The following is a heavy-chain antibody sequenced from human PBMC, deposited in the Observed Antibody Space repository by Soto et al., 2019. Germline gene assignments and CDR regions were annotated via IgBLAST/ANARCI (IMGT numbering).Heavy chain of an antibody. D-gene: IGHD5-18*01. J-gene: IGHJ4*02. Sequence: ASVKVSCKASGYTFTGYYMHWVRQAPGQGLEWMGWINPNSGGTNYAQKFQGRVTMTRDTSISTAYMELSSLRSDDTAVYYCARGSGYSPGYGDYWGQGTLVTVSS. CDR3: ARGSGYSPGYGDY. CDR2: INPNSGGT. V-gene: IGHV1-2*02. CDR1: GYTFTGYY.